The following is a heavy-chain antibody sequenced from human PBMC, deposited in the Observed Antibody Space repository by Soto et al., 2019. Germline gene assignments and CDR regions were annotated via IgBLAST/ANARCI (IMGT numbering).Heavy chain of an antibody. CDR1: GYTFTRYG. CDR2: ISAYNGNT. J-gene: IGHJ4*02. V-gene: IGHV1-18*01. Sequence: ASVKVSCKASGYTFTRYGISWVRQAPGQGLEWMGWISAYNGNTNYAQKLQGRVTMTTDTSTSTAYMELRSLRSDDTAVYFCGMSRGWYTIHSWGQGTLVTVSS. CDR3: GMSRGWYTIHS. D-gene: IGHD6-19*01.